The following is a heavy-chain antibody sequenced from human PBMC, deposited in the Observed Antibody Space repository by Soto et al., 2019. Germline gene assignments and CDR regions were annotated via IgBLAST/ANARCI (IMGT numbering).Heavy chain of an antibody. D-gene: IGHD6-13*01. J-gene: IGHJ4*02. CDR2: ISAHNGNT. CDR3: ARDLAAGMIDC. V-gene: IGHV1-18*01. Sequence: QVQLVQSGAEVKKPGASVKVSCKASGYTFTSYGISWVRQAPGQGLEWMGWISAHNGNTKYAQKVQGRVTMTTDTATSTAYMELRNLRSDDTAVYYCARDLAAGMIDCWGQGTLVTVSS. CDR1: GYTFTSYG.